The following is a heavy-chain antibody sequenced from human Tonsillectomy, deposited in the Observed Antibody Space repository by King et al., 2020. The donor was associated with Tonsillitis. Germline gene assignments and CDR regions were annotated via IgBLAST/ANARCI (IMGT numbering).Heavy chain of an antibody. Sequence: QLVQSGTEVEKPGASVRVSCKASGYTFTTSYMHGVRQAPGQGLEWMGRIGVSGCRTTYPQKCQDRVTLTRDTSASTVYMELSSLRSEDTAVYYCTRGDLYSSSFDYWGQGTLVTVSS. V-gene: IGHV1-46*03. CDR2: IGVSGCRT. D-gene: IGHD6-6*01. J-gene: IGHJ4*02. CDR1: GYTFTTSY. CDR3: TRGDLYSSSFDY.